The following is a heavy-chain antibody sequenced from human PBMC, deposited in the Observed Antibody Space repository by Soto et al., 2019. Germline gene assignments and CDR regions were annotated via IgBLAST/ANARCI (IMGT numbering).Heavy chain of an antibody. CDR3: ARDLPHHYYASSGYPF. J-gene: IGHJ4*02. Sequence: GGSLRLSCAASGFTFSSYSMNWVRQAPGKGLEWVSYISSSSSTIYYADSVKGRFTISRDNAKNSLYLQMNSLRDEDTAVYYCARDLPHHYYASSGYPFWGKGTLVTVFS. CDR2: ISSSSSTI. V-gene: IGHV3-48*02. CDR1: GFTFSSYS. D-gene: IGHD3-22*01.